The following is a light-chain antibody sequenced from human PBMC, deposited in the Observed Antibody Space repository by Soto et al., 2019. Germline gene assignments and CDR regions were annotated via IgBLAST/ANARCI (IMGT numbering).Light chain of an antibody. J-gene: IGKJ1*01. V-gene: IGKV4-1*01. Sequence: DIVMTQSPGSLAVSLGERASIHCKSSQGVLSSSNNKNYLAWYQQQAGQRPKLLIYWASTRESGVPDRISGSGSGTDFTLTISGLQTEDVAVYYCQHSYTTPWPFGQGTKVDIK. CDR1: QGVLSSSNNKNY. CDR3: QHSYTTPWP. CDR2: WAS.